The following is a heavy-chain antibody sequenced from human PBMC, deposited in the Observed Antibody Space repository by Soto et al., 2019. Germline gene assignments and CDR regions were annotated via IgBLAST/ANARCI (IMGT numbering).Heavy chain of an antibody. Sequence: QVQLQESGPGLVKPSQTLSLTCTVSGGSINSGGFYWSWIRQPPGKALEWMGYIFYSGSTSYNPSLESRVTMSVDTSKNQFSLKVTSVTAADTAVYYCARGRGSGDFFDYWGQGTLVTVSS. D-gene: IGHD3-10*01. CDR1: GGSINSGGFY. V-gene: IGHV4-31*03. J-gene: IGHJ4*02. CDR3: ARGRGSGDFFDY. CDR2: IFYSGST.